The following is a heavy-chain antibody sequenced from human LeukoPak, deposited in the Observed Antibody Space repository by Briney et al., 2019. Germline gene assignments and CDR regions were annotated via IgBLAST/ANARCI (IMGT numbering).Heavy chain of an antibody. J-gene: IGHJ6*03. CDR2: INPNSGGT. D-gene: IGHD1-1*01. CDR1: GYTFTGYY. V-gene: IGHV1-2*02. Sequence: VASVKVSCKASGYTFTGYYMHWVRQAPGQGLEWMGWINPNSGGTNYAQKFQGRVTMTRDTSASTVYMELSSLRSEDTAVYYCARDKQLDWAHYYYYYMDVWGKGTTVTVSS. CDR3: ARDKQLDWAHYYYYYMDV.